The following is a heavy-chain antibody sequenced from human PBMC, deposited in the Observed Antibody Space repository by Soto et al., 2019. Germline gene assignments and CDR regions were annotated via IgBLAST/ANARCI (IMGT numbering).Heavy chain of an antibody. Sequence: GGSLRLSCAASGFTFSSYAMSWVRQAPGKGLEWVSAISGSGGSTYYADSVKGRFTISRDNSKNTLYLQMNSLRAEDTAVYYCAKDLGRIAVTMILVVPPEGDYYYYGMDVCGQGTTVIVSS. CDR3: AKDLGRIAVTMILVVPPEGDYYYYGMDV. D-gene: IGHD3-22*01. V-gene: IGHV3-23*01. CDR2: ISGSGGST. J-gene: IGHJ6*02. CDR1: GFTFSSYA.